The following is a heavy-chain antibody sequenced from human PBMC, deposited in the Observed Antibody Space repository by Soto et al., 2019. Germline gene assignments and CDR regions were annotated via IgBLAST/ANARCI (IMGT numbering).Heavy chain of an antibody. Sequence: XGSLRLSCVAAGYTFDSRSMHWVRQAPGKGLEWVAVIWYDGTNKYYSDSVKGRFTISRDNSKNTLYLQMNGLSAEDTAIYYCAREGVTSFYLDFWGQGTLVTVSS. V-gene: IGHV3-33*01. CDR3: AREGVTSFYLDF. D-gene: IGHD2-21*02. J-gene: IGHJ4*02. CDR1: GYTFDSRS. CDR2: IWYDGTNK.